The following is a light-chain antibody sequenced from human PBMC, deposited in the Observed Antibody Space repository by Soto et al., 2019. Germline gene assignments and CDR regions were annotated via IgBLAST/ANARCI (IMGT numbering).Light chain of an antibody. Sequence: EIVITQSPDTLSVSPGEGATLSCRASQGIGSTLAWYQQKPGQTPRLLIYGASTRATGVPARFSGSGSGTYLTLTINTLQSEDVAVYYCQQYNNWPRIFGQGTKVDIK. CDR3: QQYNNWPRI. CDR1: QGIGST. V-gene: IGKV3-15*01. CDR2: GAS. J-gene: IGKJ2*01.